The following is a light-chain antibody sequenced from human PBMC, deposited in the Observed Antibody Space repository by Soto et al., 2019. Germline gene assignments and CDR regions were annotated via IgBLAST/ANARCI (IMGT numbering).Light chain of an antibody. CDR2: DAS. CDR1: QIVSSN. CDR3: QQSSQWPPMN. J-gene: IGKJ5*01. V-gene: IGKV3-11*01. Sequence: ENVLTHSPFTLSLSPVERATLSCMASQIVSSNLAWYQQKPGQAPRLLIYDASSRAAVVPAMFSGSGSGTDFSLTISSLEPEDVAVYYCQQSSQWPPMNFGQGTRLEIK.